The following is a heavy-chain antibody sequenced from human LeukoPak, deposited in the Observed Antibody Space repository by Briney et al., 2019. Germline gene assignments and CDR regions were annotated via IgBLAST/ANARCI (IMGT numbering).Heavy chain of an antibody. V-gene: IGHV4-59*08. D-gene: IGHD5-18*01. J-gene: IGHJ4*02. CDR3: AAGYSYGPIDY. CDR2: IYYSGST. CDR1: GGSISSYY. Sequence: SETLSLTCTVSGGSISSYYWSWIRQPPGKGLEWIGYIYYSGSTYYNPSLKSRVTISVDTSKNQFSLKLSSVTAADTAVYYCAAGYSYGPIDYWGQGTRVTVSS.